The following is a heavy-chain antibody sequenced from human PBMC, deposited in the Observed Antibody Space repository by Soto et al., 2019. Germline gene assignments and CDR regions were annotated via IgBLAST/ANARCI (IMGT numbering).Heavy chain of an antibody. V-gene: IGHV4-31*03. CDR1: GGSISSGGYY. D-gene: IGHD6-13*01. J-gene: IGHJ5*02. Sequence: LSLTCTVSGGSISSGGYYWSWIRQHPGKGLEWIGYIYYSGSTYYNPSLKSRVTISLDTSKNQFSLKLSSVTAADTAMYYCARDGSSSWYNWFDPWGQGTLVTVSS. CDR2: IYYSGST. CDR3: ARDGSSSWYNWFDP.